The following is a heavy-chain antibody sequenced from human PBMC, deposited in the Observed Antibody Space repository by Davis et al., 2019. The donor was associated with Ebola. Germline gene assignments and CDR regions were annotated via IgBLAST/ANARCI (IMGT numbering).Heavy chain of an antibody. CDR1: GFTFSSYE. D-gene: IGHD5-12*01. Sequence: GGSLRLSCAASGFTFSSYEMNWVRQAPGKGLEWVSYISSSGSTIYYTDSVEGRFTVSRDNSKNTLLLQMNSLRAEDTAIYYCAGGRYSGYDLGYWGQGTLVTVSS. V-gene: IGHV3-48*03. CDR2: ISSSGSTI. J-gene: IGHJ4*02. CDR3: AGGRYSGYDLGY.